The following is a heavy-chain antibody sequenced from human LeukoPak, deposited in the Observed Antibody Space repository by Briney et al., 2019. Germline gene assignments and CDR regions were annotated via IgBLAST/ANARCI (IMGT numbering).Heavy chain of an antibody. CDR2: TRNKANSYTT. V-gene: IGHV3-72*01. J-gene: IGHJ4*02. Sequence: PGGSLRLSCAASGFTFSDHYMDWVRQAPGKGLEWVGRTRNKANSYTTEYAASVKGRFTISRDDSKNSLYLQMNSLKTEDTAVYYCTTDSTIVYWGQGTLVTVSS. D-gene: IGHD3-9*01. CDR3: TTDSTIVY. CDR1: GFTFSDHY.